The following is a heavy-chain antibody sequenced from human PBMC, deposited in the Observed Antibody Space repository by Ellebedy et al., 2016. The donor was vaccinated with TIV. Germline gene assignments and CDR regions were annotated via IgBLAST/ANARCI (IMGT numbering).Heavy chain of an antibody. CDR3: AKNERGFTYGSGYFFHY. CDR2: ISGNSGIT. J-gene: IGHJ4*02. CDR1: GFTFSSYA. V-gene: IGHV3-23*01. D-gene: IGHD3-10*01. Sequence: GGSLRLXXAASGFTFSSYAMSWVRQAPGKGLEWVSLISGNSGITYYGAAVKGRVTISRDNSMNTLYLQMNSLRAEDTAVYYCAKNERGFTYGSGYFFHYWGQGTLVTVSS.